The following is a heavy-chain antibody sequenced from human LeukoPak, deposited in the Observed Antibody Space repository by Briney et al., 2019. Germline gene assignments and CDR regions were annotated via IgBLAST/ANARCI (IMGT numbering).Heavy chain of an antibody. V-gene: IGHV3-53*01. CDR3: ARDPGYNSGVSTFDY. CDR2: IYIGGST. Sequence: PGGSLRLSCTASGFSVSSNHMSWVRQAPGKGLEWASVIYIGGSTYYADSVKGRFTISKDNSKNTLYLQMNSLRAEDTAVYYCARDPGYNSGVSTFDYWGQGTLVTVST. D-gene: IGHD6-25*01. J-gene: IGHJ4*02. CDR1: GFSVSSNH.